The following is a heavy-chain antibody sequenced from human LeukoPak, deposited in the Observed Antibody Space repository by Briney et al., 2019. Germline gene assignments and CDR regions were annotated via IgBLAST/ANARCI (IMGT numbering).Heavy chain of an antibody. J-gene: IGHJ4*02. V-gene: IGHV4-34*01. CDR3: ASLPTYYYDSSGYTY. D-gene: IGHD3-22*01. CDR1: GGSFSGYY. CDR2: INHSGST. Sequence: PSETLSLTCAVYGGSFSGYYWSWIRQPPGKGLEWIGEINHSGSTNYNPSLKSRVTISVDTSKNQFSLKLSSVTAADTAVYYCASLPTYYYDSSGYTYWGQGTLVTVSS.